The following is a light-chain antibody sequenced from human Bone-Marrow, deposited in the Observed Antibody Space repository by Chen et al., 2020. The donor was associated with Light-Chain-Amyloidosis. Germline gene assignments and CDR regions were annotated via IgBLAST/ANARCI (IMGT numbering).Light chain of an antibody. CDR1: NIGSTS. V-gene: IGLV3-21*02. CDR3: QVWDRSSDRPV. J-gene: IGLJ3*02. Sequence: SYVLTQPSSVSVAPGQTATIACGGNNIGSTSLHWYQQTPGQAPLLVVYDDSDRPSGIPERLCGSTAGNTATLTSSRVEAGDEADYYCQVWDRSSDRPVFGGGTKLTVL. CDR2: DDS.